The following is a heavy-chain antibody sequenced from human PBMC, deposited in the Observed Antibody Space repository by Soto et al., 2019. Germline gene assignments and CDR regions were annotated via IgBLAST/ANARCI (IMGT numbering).Heavy chain of an antibody. CDR1: GFTFGSYS. Sequence: PGGSLRLSCAASGFTFGSYSMNWVRQAPGKGLEWVSYISSSSSTIYYADSVKGRFTISRDNAKNSLYLQMNSLRDEDTAVYYCARRTYGTEAFYYYYYGMDVWGQGTTVTVSS. V-gene: IGHV3-48*02. CDR2: ISSSSSTI. CDR3: ARRTYGTEAFYYYYYGMDV. D-gene: IGHD3-10*01. J-gene: IGHJ6*02.